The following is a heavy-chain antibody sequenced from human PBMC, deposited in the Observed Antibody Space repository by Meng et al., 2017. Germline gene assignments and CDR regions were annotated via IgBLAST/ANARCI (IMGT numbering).Heavy chain of an antibody. D-gene: IGHD3-10*01. CDR1: GGTFSGYY. CDR3: ARAVLYYGSGIGGMDV. V-gene: IGHV4-34*01. CDR2: INHSGST. J-gene: IGHJ6*02. Sequence: SETLSLTCAVYGGTFSGYYRSWIRQPPGKGLEWIGEINHSGSTNYNPSLKSRVTISVDTSKNQLSLKLSSVTAADTAVYYCARAVLYYGSGIGGMDVWGQGTTVTVSS.